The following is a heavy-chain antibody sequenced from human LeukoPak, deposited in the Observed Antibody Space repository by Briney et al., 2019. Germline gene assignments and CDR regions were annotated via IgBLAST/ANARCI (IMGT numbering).Heavy chain of an antibody. CDR2: LNPTSGNT. J-gene: IGHJ4*02. D-gene: IGHD2-15*01. V-gene: IGHV1-8*01. CDR3: ARGSPGGYCSGGSCPFFDS. Sequence: ASVKVSCKASGDTFTSYDINWVRQATGQGLEWTGWLNPTSGNTGCAQKFQGRVTMTRNTSISTAYMELSSLRSEDTAVYYCARGSPGGYCSGGSCPFFDSWGQGTLVTVSS. CDR1: GDTFTSYD.